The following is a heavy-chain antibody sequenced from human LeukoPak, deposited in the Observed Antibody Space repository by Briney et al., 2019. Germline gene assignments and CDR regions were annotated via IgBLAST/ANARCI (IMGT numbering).Heavy chain of an antibody. CDR2: INPSGGST. J-gene: IGHJ5*02. CDR1: GYTFTSYY. CDR3: ARDWVSTVTGWFDP. D-gene: IGHD4-11*01. Sequence: ASVKVSCKASGYTFTSYYMHWVRQAPGQGLEWMGIINPSGGSTSYAQKFQGRVTMTRDTSISTAYMELSRLRSDDTAEYYCARDWVSTVTGWFDPWGQGTLVTVSS. V-gene: IGHV1-46*01.